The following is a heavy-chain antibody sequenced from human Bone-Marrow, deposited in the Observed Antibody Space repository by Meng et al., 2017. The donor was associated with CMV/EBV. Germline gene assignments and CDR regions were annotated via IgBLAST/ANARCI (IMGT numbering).Heavy chain of an antibody. CDR3: AKDGGYSYGSTAPIDY. V-gene: IGHV3-15*07. CDR1: FSSAW. J-gene: IGHJ4*02. D-gene: IGHD5-18*01. CDR2: IKSKTDGGPT. Sequence: FSSAWLTWVRQAPGKGLEWVGRIKSKTDGGPTDYAAPVKGRFTISRDDSKNTLYLQMNSLKTEDTAVYYCAKDGGYSYGSTAPIDYWGQGTLVTVSS.